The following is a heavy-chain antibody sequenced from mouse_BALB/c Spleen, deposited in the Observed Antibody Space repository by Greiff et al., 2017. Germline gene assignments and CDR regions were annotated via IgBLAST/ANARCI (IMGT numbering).Heavy chain of an antibody. Sequence: DVMLVESGGGLVQPGGSRKLSCAASGFTFSSFGMHWVRQAPEKGLEWVAYISSGSSTIYYADTVKGRFTISRDNPKNTLFLQMTSLRSEDTAMYYCARSGGDYYYAMDYWGQGTSVTVSS. J-gene: IGHJ4*01. CDR2: ISSGSSTI. V-gene: IGHV5-17*02. CDR3: ARSGGDYYYAMDY. D-gene: IGHD2-13*01. CDR1: GFTFSSFG.